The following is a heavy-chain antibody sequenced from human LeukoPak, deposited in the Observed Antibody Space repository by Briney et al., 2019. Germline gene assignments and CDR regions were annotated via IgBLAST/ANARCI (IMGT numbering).Heavy chain of an antibody. D-gene: IGHD6-6*01. CDR3: ARDRHDSSLYNWFDP. V-gene: IGHV4-4*07. J-gene: IGHJ5*02. CDR1: GGSISSYY. Sequence: SETLSLTCTVSGGSISSYYWSWIRQPAGKGLEWIGRIYTSGSTNYNPSLKSRVTMSVDTSKNQFSLKLSSVTATDTAVYYCARDRHDSSLYNWFDPWGQGTLVTVSS. CDR2: IYTSGST.